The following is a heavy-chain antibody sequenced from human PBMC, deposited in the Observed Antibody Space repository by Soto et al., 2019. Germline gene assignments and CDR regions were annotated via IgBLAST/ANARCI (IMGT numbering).Heavy chain of an antibody. J-gene: IGHJ6*03. CDR1: GGSISSGGYY. Sequence: NPSETLSLTCTVSGGSISSGGYYWSWLRQHPGKGLEWIGYIYYSGSTYYNPSLKSRVTISVDTSNNQLSLKLSSVTAADTAVYYCARHYGYYSHYMDVWTKGTTVTVSS. V-gene: IGHV4-39*01. CDR3: ARHYGYYSHYMDV. CDR2: IYYSGST. D-gene: IGHD3-10*01.